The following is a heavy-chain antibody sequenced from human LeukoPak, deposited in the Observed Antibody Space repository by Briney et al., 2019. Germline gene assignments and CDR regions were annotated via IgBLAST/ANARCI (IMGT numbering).Heavy chain of an antibody. CDR2: ISGDGVRT. CDR3: AKDLTSVYDAFNI. J-gene: IGHJ3*02. V-gene: IGHV3-43*02. Sequence: GGSLRLSCAASGFTFDEYAIHWVRQAPGKGLEWVSLISGDGVRTFYRDSVKGRFTISRDNSNDSLYLQMNSLRTEDTALYYCAKDLTSVYDAFNIWGQGTMVTVSS. CDR1: GFTFDEYA.